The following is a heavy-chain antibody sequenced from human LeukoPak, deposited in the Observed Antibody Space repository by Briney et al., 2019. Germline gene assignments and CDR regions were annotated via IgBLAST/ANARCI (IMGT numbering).Heavy chain of an antibody. CDR1: GGTFSSSS. J-gene: IGHJ4*02. V-gene: IGHV1-69*13. D-gene: IGHD6-19*01. CDR3: ARGAAVAGFDY. CDR2: IIPIFGTA. Sequence: SVKVSCKASGGTFSSSSISWVRQAPGQGLEWMGGIIPIFGTANYAQKFQGRVTITADESTRTAYMKLSSLRSEDTAVYYCARGAAVAGFDYWGQGTLVTVSS.